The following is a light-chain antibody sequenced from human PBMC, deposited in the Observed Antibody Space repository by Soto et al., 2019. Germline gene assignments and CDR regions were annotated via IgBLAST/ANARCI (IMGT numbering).Light chain of an antibody. Sequence: AIRMTQSPSSFSASTGDRVTITCRASQGISSYLAWYQQKPGKAPKLLIYAASTLQSGVPSRFSGSGSGTDFTLTISGLQSEDFATYYCQQYYSYPPTFGQGTKVEIK. J-gene: IGKJ1*01. CDR1: QGISSY. V-gene: IGKV1-8*01. CDR2: AAS. CDR3: QQYYSYPPT.